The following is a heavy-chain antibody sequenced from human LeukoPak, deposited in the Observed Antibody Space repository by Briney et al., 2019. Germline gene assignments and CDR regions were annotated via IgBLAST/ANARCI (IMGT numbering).Heavy chain of an antibody. V-gene: IGHV4-39*02. D-gene: IGHD2-2*01. CDR1: GRSISISSYY. CDR2: TYYGGST. Sequence: KTSETLSLTCTVSGRSISISSYYGGWIRQPPGKGREWIGSTYYGGSTYYNPSLKSRVNISVATSKNHFTLKLSSVTAADTAVYYCARVGTVVVTAATGYWAQGTLVTVSS. CDR3: ARVGTVVVTAATGY. J-gene: IGHJ4*02.